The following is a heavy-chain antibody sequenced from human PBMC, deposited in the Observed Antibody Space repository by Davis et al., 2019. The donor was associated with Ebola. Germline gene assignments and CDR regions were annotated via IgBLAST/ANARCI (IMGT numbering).Heavy chain of an antibody. CDR3: SRDLKQRPPSYYYGMDV. J-gene: IGHJ6*02. CDR2: ITWNSGSI. CDR1: GFTFDDYA. D-gene: IGHD6-6*01. V-gene: IGHV3-9*01. Sequence: GGSLRLSCTASGFTFDDYAIHWVRQVPGKGLEWVSGITWNSGSIDYADSVKGRFTISRDDSKTIAYLQLDSLKTEDTGVYYCSRDLKQRPPSYYYGMDVWGQGTTVTVSS.